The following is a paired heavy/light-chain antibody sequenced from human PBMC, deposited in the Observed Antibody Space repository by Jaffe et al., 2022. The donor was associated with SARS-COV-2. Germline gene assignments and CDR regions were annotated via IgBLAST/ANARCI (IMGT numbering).Heavy chain of an antibody. D-gene: IGHD2-8*01. Sequence: QVQLVQSGAEVKKPGASVKVSCKASGYTFTGYYMHWVRQAPGQGLEWMGRINPNSGGTNYAQKFQGRVTMTRDTSISTAYMELSRLRSDDTAVYYCARGPPYCTNGVCYTEVYGGNSPVYYFDYWGQGTLVTVSS. CDR1: GYTFTGYY. CDR3: ARGPPYCTNGVCYTEVYGGNSPVYYFDY. CDR2: INPNSGGT. J-gene: IGHJ4*02. V-gene: IGHV1-2*06.
Light chain of an antibody. V-gene: IGKV4-1*01. CDR1: QSVLYSSNNKNY. J-gene: IGKJ4*01. Sequence: DIVMTQSPDSLAVSLGERATINCKSSQSVLYSSNNKNYLAWYQQKPGQPPKLLIYWASTRESGVPDRFSGSGSGTDFTLTISSLQAEDVAVYYCQQYYSTPTFGGGTKVEIK. CDR3: QQYYSTPT. CDR2: WAS.